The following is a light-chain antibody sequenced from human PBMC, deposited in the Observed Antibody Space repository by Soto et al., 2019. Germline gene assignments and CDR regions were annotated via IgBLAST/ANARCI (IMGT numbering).Light chain of an antibody. Sequence: LTQPASVSGSAGQSITISCSGTMRDVGAYNLVSWYQQHPGTAPKLIIYDVRNRPSGISSRFSGSRSGNTASLTISGLQPEDEGDYYCSAYTARSTLVFGGGTKVTVL. CDR1: MRDVGAYNL. CDR3: SAYTARSTLV. CDR2: DVR. V-gene: IGLV2-14*03. J-gene: IGLJ3*02.